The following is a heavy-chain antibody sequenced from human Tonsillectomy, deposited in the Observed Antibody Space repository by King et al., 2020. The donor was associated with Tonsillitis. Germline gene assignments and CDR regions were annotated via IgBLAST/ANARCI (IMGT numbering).Heavy chain of an antibody. D-gene: IGHD3-9*01. V-gene: IGHV4-61*02. Sequence: QLQESGPGLVKPSQTLSLTCTVSGGSVSSRSYYWSWIRQPAGKGLEWIGRIYSGGSTQYNPSLKSRVNISIDTTKNQFSLKLSSVTAADTAVYFCARLFYGTAYFWHFDLWGRGTLVTVSS. CDR3: ARLFYGTAYFWHFDL. CDR1: GGSVSSRSYY. J-gene: IGHJ2*01. CDR2: IYSGGST.